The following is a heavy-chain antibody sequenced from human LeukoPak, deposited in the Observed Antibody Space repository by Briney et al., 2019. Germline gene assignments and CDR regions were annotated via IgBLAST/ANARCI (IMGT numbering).Heavy chain of an antibody. V-gene: IGHV1-2*02. CDR2: INPNSGGT. J-gene: IGHJ4*02. CDR3: ARDRASSGWYVY. CDR1: GYTFTSYD. Sequence: ASVKVSCKASGYTFTSYDINWVRQATGQGLEWMGWINPNSGGTNYAQKFRGRVTMTRDTSISTAYMELSRLRSDDTAVYYCARDRASSGWYVYWGQGTLVTVSS. D-gene: IGHD6-19*01.